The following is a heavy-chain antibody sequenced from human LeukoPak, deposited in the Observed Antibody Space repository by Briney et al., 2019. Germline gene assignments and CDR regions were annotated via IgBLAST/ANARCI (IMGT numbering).Heavy chain of an antibody. CDR2: IYYSGST. Sequence: PSETLSLTCTVSGGSISSGDYYWSWIRQPPGKGLGWIGYIYYSGSTYYNPSLKSRVTISVDTSKNHFSLKLSSVTAADTAVYYCATNAGTGYYYYGMDVWGQGTTVTVSS. CDR3: ATNAGTGYYYYGMDV. D-gene: IGHD1-1*01. J-gene: IGHJ6*02. CDR1: GGSISSGDYY. V-gene: IGHV4-30-4*01.